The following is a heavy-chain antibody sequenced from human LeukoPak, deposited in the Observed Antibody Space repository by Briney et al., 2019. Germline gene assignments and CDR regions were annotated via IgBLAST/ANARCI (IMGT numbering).Heavy chain of an antibody. CDR3: ARGLQITMVRGVIGY. V-gene: IGHV4-4*02. D-gene: IGHD3-10*01. CDR2: IYHSGST. Sequence: SETLSLTCAVSGGSISSSNWWSWVRQPPGKGLEWIGQIYHSGSTNYNPSPKSRVTISVDTSKNQFSLKLSSVTAADTAVYYCARGLQITMVRGVIGYWGQGTLVTVSS. CDR1: GGSISSSNW. J-gene: IGHJ4*02.